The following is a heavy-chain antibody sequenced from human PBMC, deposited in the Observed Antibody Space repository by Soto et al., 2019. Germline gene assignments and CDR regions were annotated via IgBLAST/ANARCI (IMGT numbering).Heavy chain of an antibody. Sequence: GGSLRLSCAASGFTFRDYGMHWVRQAPGKGLEWGAVTSYDESNENYADSVKGRFTISRDNSKNTLYLQMNSLRAEDTAVYYCAKAAPTPGYFDYWGQGTLVTVSS. CDR3: AKAAPTPGYFDY. V-gene: IGHV3-33*06. J-gene: IGHJ4*02. CDR2: TSYDESNE. D-gene: IGHD4-4*01. CDR1: GFTFRDYG.